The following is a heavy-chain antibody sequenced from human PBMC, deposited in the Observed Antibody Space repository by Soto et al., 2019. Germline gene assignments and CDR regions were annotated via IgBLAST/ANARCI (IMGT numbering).Heavy chain of an antibody. Sequence: QVQLVESGGGVVQPGRSLRLSCAASGFTFSSYGMHWVRQAPGKGLEWVAVISYDGSNKYYADSVKGRFTISRDNSKNTLYLQMNSLRAEDTAVYYCAKDPAYYDFWSGYSFTDYCGMDVWGQGTTVTVSS. CDR2: ISYDGSNK. V-gene: IGHV3-30*18. CDR3: AKDPAYYDFWSGYSFTDYCGMDV. D-gene: IGHD3-3*01. J-gene: IGHJ6*02. CDR1: GFTFSSYG.